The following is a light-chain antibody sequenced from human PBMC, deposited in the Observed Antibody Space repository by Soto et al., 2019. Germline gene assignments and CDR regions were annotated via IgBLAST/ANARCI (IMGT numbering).Light chain of an antibody. Sequence: DIVLTQSPGTLSLSPLERATLSCMASQSLNSSYLAWYQQKPGQAPRLLIYDASSRATGIPDRFSGGGSGTDFTLTISRLEPEDFAVYYCQQFSSYPLTFGGGTKVDI. CDR3: QQFSSYPLT. V-gene: IGKV3-20*01. CDR1: QSLNSSY. J-gene: IGKJ4*01. CDR2: DAS.